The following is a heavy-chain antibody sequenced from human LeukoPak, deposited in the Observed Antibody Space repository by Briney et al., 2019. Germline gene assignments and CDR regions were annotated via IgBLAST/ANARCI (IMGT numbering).Heavy chain of an antibody. Sequence: PSETLSLTCTVSGGSISSSSYYWGWVRQPPGKGLEWIGEIYHSGSTNYNPSLKSRVTISVDKSKNQFSLKLSSVTAADTAVYYCARRVGATTDYYYYYMDVWGKGTTVTVSS. D-gene: IGHD1-26*01. CDR1: GGSISSSSYY. CDR3: ARRVGATTDYYYYYMDV. J-gene: IGHJ6*03. V-gene: IGHV4-39*07. CDR2: IYHSGST.